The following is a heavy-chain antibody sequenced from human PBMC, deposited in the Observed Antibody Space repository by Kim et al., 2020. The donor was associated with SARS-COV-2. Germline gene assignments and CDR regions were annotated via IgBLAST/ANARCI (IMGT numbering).Heavy chain of an antibody. D-gene: IGHD5-18*01. Sequence: NYAQKFQGRVTITADESTSTAYMELSSLRSEDTAVYYCARGGYSYYFDYWGQGTLVTVSS. J-gene: IGHJ4*02. V-gene: IGHV1-69*01. CDR3: ARGGYSYYFDY.